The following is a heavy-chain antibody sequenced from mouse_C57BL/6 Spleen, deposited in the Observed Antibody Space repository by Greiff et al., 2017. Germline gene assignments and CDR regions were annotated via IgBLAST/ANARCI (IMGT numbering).Heavy chain of an antibody. J-gene: IGHJ4*01. CDR3: APSGASLETAQATYAMDY. Sequence: EVQLQQSVAELVRPGASVKLSCTASGFNIKNTYMHWVKQRPEQGLEWIGRIDPANGNTKYAPKFQGKATITADKSSNTAYLQLSNLTSEDTAIYYCAPSGASLETAQATYAMDYWGQGTSVTVSS. D-gene: IGHD3-2*02. V-gene: IGHV14-3*01. CDR1: GFNIKNTY. CDR2: IDPANGNT.